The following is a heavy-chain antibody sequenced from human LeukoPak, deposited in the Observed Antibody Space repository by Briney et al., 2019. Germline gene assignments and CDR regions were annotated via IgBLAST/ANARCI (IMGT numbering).Heavy chain of an antibody. CDR1: GFTVSSNY. J-gene: IGHJ6*03. CDR3: AREFYGIAAAGSLNYYMDV. CDR2: IYSGGST. Sequence: QPGGSLRLSCAASGFTVSSNYMSWVRQAPGKGLEWVSVIYSGGSTYYADSVKGRFTISRDNSKNTLYPQMNSLRAEDTAVYYCAREFYGIAAAGSLNYYMDVWGKGTTVTISS. D-gene: IGHD6-13*01. V-gene: IGHV3-66*01.